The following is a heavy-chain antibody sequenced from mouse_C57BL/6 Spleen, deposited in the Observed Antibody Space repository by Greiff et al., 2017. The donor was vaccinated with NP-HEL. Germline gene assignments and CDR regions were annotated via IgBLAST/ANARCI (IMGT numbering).Heavy chain of an antibody. Sequence: DVMLVESGGGLVKPGGSLKLSCAASGFTFSDYGMHWVRQAPEKGLEWVAYISSGSSTIYYADTVKGRFTISRDNAKNTLFLQMTSLRSEDTAMYYCAREAVGSSPFDYWGQGTTLTVSS. J-gene: IGHJ2*01. V-gene: IGHV5-17*01. CDR1: GFTFSDYG. CDR3: AREAVGSSPFDY. D-gene: IGHD1-1*01. CDR2: ISSGSSTI.